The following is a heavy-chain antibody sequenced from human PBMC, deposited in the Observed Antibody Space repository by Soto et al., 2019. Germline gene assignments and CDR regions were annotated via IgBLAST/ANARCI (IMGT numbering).Heavy chain of an antibody. CDR1: GGSISSDVSY. V-gene: IGHV4-31*03. CDR3: ARGLAAAGLFGFGP. D-gene: IGHD6-13*01. Sequence: PSETLSLTCTVSGGSISSDVSYWSWIRQHPGKGLEWIGCLFYSGSTYYNPSLKSRVTISVDTSKNQFSLKLSSVTAADTAVYYCARGLAAAGLFGFGPWGQGTLVTVSS. J-gene: IGHJ5*02. CDR2: LFYSGST.